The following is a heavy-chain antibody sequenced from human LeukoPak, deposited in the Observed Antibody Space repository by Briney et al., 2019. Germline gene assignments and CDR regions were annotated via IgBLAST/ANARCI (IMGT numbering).Heavy chain of an antibody. Sequence: PGESLRLSCAASGFTFSNYAMIWVRQAPWKGLEWVSVSGDNNIFTGWLTYYAESVKGRFTVSRDNSQGTVDLQMNNLRVEDTTVYYCARDWYDCLGPGTQVTVSS. CDR3: ARDWYDC. CDR2: SGDNNIFTGWLT. V-gene: IGHV3-23*01. J-gene: IGHJ5*01. CDR1: GFTFSNYA.